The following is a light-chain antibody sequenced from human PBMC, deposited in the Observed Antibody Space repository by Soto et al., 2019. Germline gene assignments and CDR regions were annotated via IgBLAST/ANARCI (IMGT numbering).Light chain of an antibody. CDR3: SSYTSSSTLE. Sequence: QSALTQPASVSGSPGQSITISCTGTSSDVGGYNYVSWYQQHPGKAPKLMIYEVSNRPSGVSNRFFGSKSGNTASLTISGLQAEDEADYYCSSYTSSSTLEFGGGTKLTVL. J-gene: IGLJ2*01. CDR1: SSDVGGYNY. CDR2: EVS. V-gene: IGLV2-14*01.